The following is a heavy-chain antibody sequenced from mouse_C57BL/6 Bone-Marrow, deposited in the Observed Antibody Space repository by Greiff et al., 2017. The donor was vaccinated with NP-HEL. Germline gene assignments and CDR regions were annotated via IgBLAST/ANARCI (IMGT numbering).Heavy chain of an antibody. V-gene: IGHV5-17*01. CDR1: GFTFSDYG. Sequence: LVESGGGLVKPGGSLKLSCAASGFTFSDYGMHWVRQAPEKGLEWVAYISSGSSTIYYADTVKGRFTISRDNAKTTLFLQMTSLRSEDTAMYYCARNYDYDEDAMDYWGQGTSVTVSS. CDR3: ARNYDYDEDAMDY. J-gene: IGHJ4*01. D-gene: IGHD2-4*01. CDR2: ISSGSSTI.